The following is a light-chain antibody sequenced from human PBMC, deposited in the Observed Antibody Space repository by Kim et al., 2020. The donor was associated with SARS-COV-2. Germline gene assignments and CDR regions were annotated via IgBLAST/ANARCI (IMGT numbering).Light chain of an antibody. CDR1: QGISNY. Sequence: ASVGDRVTITCRASQGISNYLAWYQQKPGKVPKLLIYAASTLQSGVPSRFSGSGSGTDFTLTISSLQPEDVATYYWQKYNSAPPLTFGGGTKVEI. V-gene: IGKV1-27*01. CDR3: QKYNSAPPLT. J-gene: IGKJ4*01. CDR2: AAS.